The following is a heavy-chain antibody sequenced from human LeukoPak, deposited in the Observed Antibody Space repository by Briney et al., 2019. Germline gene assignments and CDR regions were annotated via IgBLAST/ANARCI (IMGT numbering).Heavy chain of an antibody. V-gene: IGHV4-39*02. Sequence: SETLSLTCSVSGGSISSSGYYWVWIRQPPGKGLEWIGDIHYSGSTYFNPSLNSRVTMSVDSSKNHFSLKLTSVTAADAAVYFCARRTRLAMFGLKWFDRWGQGTLVTVSS. CDR2: IHYSGST. CDR1: GGSISSSGYY. J-gene: IGHJ5*02. CDR3: ARRTRLAMFGLKWFDR. D-gene: IGHD3-3*01.